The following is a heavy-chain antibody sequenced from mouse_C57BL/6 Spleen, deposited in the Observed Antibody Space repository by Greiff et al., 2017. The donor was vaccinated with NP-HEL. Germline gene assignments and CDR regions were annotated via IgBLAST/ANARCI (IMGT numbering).Heavy chain of an antibody. V-gene: IGHV14-2*01. CDR3: ASSNYYGSSLFAY. J-gene: IGHJ3*01. D-gene: IGHD1-1*01. CDR2: IDPEDGET. Sequence: VQLQQSGAELVKPGASVKLSCTASGFNIKDYYMHWVKQRTEQGLEWIGRIDPEDGETKYVPKFQGKATITADTSSNTAYLQLSSLTSEDTAVYYCASSNYYGSSLFAYWGQGTLVTVSA. CDR1: GFNIKDYY.